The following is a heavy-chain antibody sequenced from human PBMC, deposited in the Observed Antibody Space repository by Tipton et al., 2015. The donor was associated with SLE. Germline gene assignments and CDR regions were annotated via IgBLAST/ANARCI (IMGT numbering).Heavy chain of an antibody. CDR2: IYYSGST. Sequence: TLSLTCTVSGGPISSYYWSWIRQPPGKGLEWIGYIYYSGSTNYNPSLKSRVTISVDTSKNQFSLKLSSVTAADTAVYYCARTGELFDYWGQGTLVTVSS. D-gene: IGHD1-26*01. CDR1: GGPISSYY. J-gene: IGHJ4*02. CDR3: ARTGELFDY. V-gene: IGHV4-59*01.